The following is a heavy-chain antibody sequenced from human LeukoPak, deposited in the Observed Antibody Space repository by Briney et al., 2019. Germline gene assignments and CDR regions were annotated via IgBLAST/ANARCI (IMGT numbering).Heavy chain of an antibody. V-gene: IGHV3-30*03. CDR2: ISYDGSNK. D-gene: IGHD4-23*01. J-gene: IGHJ3*02. CDR1: GFTFSSYG. CDR3: ARGGYGANDDAFDI. Sequence: GGSLRLSCAASGFTFSSYGMHWVRQAPGKGLEWVAVISYDGSNKYYADSVKGRFTISRDNAKNSLFLQMNRLRDEDTAVYYCARGGYGANDDAFDIWGQGTMVTVSS.